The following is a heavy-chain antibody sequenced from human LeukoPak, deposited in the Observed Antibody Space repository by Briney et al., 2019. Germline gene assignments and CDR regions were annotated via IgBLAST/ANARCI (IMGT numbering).Heavy chain of an antibody. Sequence: SETLSLTCTVSGGSMSSYYWSWIRQPPGKGLEWIGYIYYSGSTNYNASLKSRVTISVGTSKNQFSLKLSSVTAADTAVYYCARRVIMSATGVPDTWLDPWGQGILVTVSS. CDR1: GGSMSSYY. CDR3: ARRVIMSATGVPDTWLDP. D-gene: IGHD2-8*02. V-gene: IGHV4-59*01. CDR2: IYYSGST. J-gene: IGHJ5*02.